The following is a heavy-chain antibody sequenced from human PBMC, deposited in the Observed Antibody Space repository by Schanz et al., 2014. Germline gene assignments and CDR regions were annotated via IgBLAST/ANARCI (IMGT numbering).Heavy chain of an antibody. Sequence: QVQLVESGGGVVQLGRSLRLSCATSGLNFDYYGMNWVRQAPGKGLEWVANIGYDGSEKYYADSVKGRFTISRDSSKNTLYLQMNSLRAEDTAVYYCATEGPRGTRHPINYYYAMDNWGQGTKVTV. CDR2: IGYDGSEK. V-gene: IGHV3-30*02. CDR3: ATEGPRGTRHPINYYYAMDN. D-gene: IGHD6-6*01. J-gene: IGHJ6*02. CDR1: GLNFDYYG.